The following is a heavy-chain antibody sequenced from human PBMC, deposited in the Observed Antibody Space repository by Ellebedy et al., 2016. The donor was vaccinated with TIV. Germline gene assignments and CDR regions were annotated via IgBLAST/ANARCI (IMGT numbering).Heavy chain of an antibody. CDR1: AVTFSNYP. V-gene: IGHV3-21*01. Sequence: GESLKISCAASAVTFSNYPMNWVRQAPGKGLEWVSSINDISSHIYYADSLRGRFTISRDNAKNSLFLQMNSLRAEDTAVYYCARKVPAPTTVPPNWYFDLWGRGTLVTVSS. CDR2: INDISSHI. J-gene: IGHJ2*01. CDR3: ARKVPAPTTVPPNWYFDL. D-gene: IGHD4-17*01.